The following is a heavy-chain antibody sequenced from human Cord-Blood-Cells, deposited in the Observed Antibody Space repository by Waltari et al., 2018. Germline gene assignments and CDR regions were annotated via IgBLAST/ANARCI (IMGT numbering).Heavy chain of an antibody. D-gene: IGHD2-15*01. Sequence: QVQLVQSGAEVKKPGSSVKVSCKASGGTFSSYAISWVRQVPGQGLEWMGRIIPILGIANYAQKVQGRVTITADKSTSTAYMELSSLRSEDTAVYYCARGLSPASFDIWGQGTMVTVSS. CDR1: GGTFSSYA. CDR3: ARGLSPASFDI. J-gene: IGHJ3*02. CDR2: IIPILGIA. V-gene: IGHV1-69*09.